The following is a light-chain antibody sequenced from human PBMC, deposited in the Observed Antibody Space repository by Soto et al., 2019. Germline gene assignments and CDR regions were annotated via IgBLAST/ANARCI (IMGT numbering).Light chain of an antibody. J-gene: IGKJ4*01. Sequence: EIVLTQSPATLSLSPGERATLSCRASQILTNYLNWYQQKPGHAPRLLIYEVSNRSTGIPARFSGSGSGTDFNLTISSLEPEDFAVYYCQQRSNWPLTFGGGTKVEVK. V-gene: IGKV3-11*01. CDR3: QQRSNWPLT. CDR1: QILTNY. CDR2: EVS.